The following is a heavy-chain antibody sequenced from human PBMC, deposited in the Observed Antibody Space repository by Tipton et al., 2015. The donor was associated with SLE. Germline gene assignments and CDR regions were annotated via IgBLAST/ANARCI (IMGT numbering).Heavy chain of an antibody. D-gene: IGHD4-23*01. CDR2: IYYSGST. CDR1: GGSISSHY. J-gene: IGHJ4*02. Sequence: LRLSCTVSGGSISSHYWSWIRQPPGKGLEWIGYIYYSGSTNYNPSLKSRVTISVDTSKNQFSLKLSSVTAADTAVYYCARHYYGGTYYFDYWGQGTLVTVSS. CDR3: ARHYYGGTYYFDY. V-gene: IGHV4-59*08.